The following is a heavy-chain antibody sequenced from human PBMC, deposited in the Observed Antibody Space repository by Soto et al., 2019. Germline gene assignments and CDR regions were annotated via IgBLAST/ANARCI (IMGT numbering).Heavy chain of an antibody. Sequence: SETLSLTCTVSGGSISSGDYYWNWIRQPPGKGLEWIGFIYNSGTTYYNPSLRSRVTISVDTSKNQFSLKLTSVTAADTAVYYCARNDYDYVWESPGGDAFDIWGRGEMVTVSS. CDR2: IYNSGTT. CDR1: GGSISSGDYY. D-gene: IGHD3-16*01. J-gene: IGHJ3*02. V-gene: IGHV4-30-4*01. CDR3: ARNDYDYVWESPGGDAFDI.